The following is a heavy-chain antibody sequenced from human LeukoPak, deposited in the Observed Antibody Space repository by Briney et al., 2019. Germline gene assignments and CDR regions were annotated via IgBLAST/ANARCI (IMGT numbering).Heavy chain of an antibody. CDR2: ISTSGSSR. CDR3: ARRYDFWRFDS. V-gene: IGHV3-48*03. CDR1: GFIFSNYE. Sequence: GGSLRLSCAASGFIFSNYEMNWVRQAPGKGLEWVSYISTSGSSRYYADSVKGRFTISRDNAKNSLYLQMNSLRAEDTAVYYCARRYDFWRFDSWGQGTLVTVSS. J-gene: IGHJ4*02. D-gene: IGHD3-3*01.